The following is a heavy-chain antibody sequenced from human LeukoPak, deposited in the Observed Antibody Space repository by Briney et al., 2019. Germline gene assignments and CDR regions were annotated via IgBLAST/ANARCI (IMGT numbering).Heavy chain of an antibody. CDR3: AKDWSGAPRDFDY. Sequence: GGSLRLSCAASGFTFSSYAMSWVRQAPGKGLEWVAFIRYDGSNKYYADSVKGRFTISRDNSKNTLYLQMNSLRAEDTAVYYCAKDWSGAPRDFDYWGQGTLVTVSS. CDR1: GFTFSSYA. V-gene: IGHV3-30*02. J-gene: IGHJ4*02. CDR2: IRYDGSNK.